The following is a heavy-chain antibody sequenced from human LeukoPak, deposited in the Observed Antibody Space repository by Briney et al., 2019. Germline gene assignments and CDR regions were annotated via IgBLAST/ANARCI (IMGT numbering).Heavy chain of an antibody. Sequence: PGGSLRLSCTASGFSFGDYAMSWFRQAPGKGLVWVSHINSDGSWTSYADSVKGRFTISKDNAKNTVYLQMNNLRAEDTAVYYCVSFYETYWGRGTLVTVSS. CDR2: INSDGSWT. J-gene: IGHJ4*02. V-gene: IGHV3-74*01. CDR1: GFSFGDYA. CDR3: VSFYETY. D-gene: IGHD2-2*01.